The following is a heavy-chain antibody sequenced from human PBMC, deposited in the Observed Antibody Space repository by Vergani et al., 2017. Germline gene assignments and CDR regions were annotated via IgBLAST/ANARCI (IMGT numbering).Heavy chain of an antibody. Sequence: QVQLQESGPGLVKPSETLSLTCTVSGGSISSYYWSWIRQPPGKGLEWIGYIYYSGSTNYNPSHTSRVTISVDTSKNQFTLKLSAVTAADTAVYYCARDLSLGGDYYDSSGQDWFDPWGQGTLVTVSS. D-gene: IGHD3-22*01. J-gene: IGHJ5*02. V-gene: IGHV4-59*01. CDR2: IYYSGST. CDR3: ARDLSLGGDYYDSSGQDWFDP. CDR1: GGSISSYY.